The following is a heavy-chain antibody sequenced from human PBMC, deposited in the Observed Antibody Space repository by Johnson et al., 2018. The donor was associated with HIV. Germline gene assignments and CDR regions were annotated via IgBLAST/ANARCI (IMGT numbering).Heavy chain of an antibody. CDR2: ISYDGSNK. V-gene: IGHV3-30-3*01. D-gene: IGHD6-19*01. Sequence: QVQLVESGGGVVRPGRSLRLSCAASGFTFSSYAMHWVRQAPGKGLEWVAVISYDGSNKYYADSVKGRFTISRDNSKNTLYLQMNSLRAEDTAVYYCAREPGLVAAFDIWGQGTMVTVSS. J-gene: IGHJ3*02. CDR3: AREPGLVAAFDI. CDR1: GFTFSSYA.